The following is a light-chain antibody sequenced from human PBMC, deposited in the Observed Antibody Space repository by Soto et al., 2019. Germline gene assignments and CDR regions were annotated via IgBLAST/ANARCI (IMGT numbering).Light chain of an antibody. CDR3: AAWDDSLSAVV. CDR1: SSNIGDNA. V-gene: IGLV1-36*01. Sequence: QSVLTQPPSVSEAPRQRVTISCSGSSSNIGDNAVNWYQQLPGKAPKVIIYYDDLRPSGVSDRFSGSESGTSASLAISGLQSEDEADYYCAAWDDSLSAVVFGGGTKLTVL. J-gene: IGLJ2*01. CDR2: YDD.